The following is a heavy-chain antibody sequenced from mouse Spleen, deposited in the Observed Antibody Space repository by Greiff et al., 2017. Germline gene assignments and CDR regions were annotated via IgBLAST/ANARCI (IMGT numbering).Heavy chain of an antibody. D-gene: IGHD2-5*01. CDR2: SRNKANDYTT. CDR3: AREYSNYYAMDY. CDR1: GFTFSDFY. V-gene: IGHV7-1*01. Sequence: EVQVVESGGGLVQSGRSLRLSCATSGFTFSDFYMEWVRQAPGKGLEWIAASRNKANDYTTEYSASVKGRFIVSRDTSQSILYLQMNALRAEDTAIYYCAREYSNYYAMDYWGQGTSVTVSS. J-gene: IGHJ4*01.